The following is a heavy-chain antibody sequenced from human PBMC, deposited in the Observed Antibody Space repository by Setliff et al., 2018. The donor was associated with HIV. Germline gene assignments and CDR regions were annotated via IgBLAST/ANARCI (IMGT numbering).Heavy chain of an antibody. J-gene: IGHJ5*02. CDR3: ASRGGIEGHIVVVTAANWVDP. V-gene: IGHV4-34*01. CDR1: GGSFSGYY. Sequence: SETLSLTCAVYGGSFSGYYWSWIRQPPGKGLEWIGEINHSGSTNYNPSLKSRVTISVDTSKNQFSLKLSSVTAADTAVYYCASRGGIEGHIVVVTAANWVDPWGQGTLVTV. D-gene: IGHD2-21*02. CDR2: INHSGST.